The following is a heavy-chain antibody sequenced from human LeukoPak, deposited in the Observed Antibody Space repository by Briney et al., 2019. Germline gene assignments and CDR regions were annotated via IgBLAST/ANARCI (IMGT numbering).Heavy chain of an antibody. CDR1: GGSISPLY. J-gene: IGHJ4*02. Sequence: PSETLSLTCTVSGGSISPLYWSWIRQPPGKGLEFIGYIFFTGNTNYNPSLKSRVTLSVDTSKNQFSLKLSSVTPADTAVYYCARGGVAAKYYFDYWGQGTLVTVSS. CDR2: IFFTGNT. D-gene: IGHD3-10*01. V-gene: IGHV4-59*11. CDR3: ARGGVAAKYYFDY.